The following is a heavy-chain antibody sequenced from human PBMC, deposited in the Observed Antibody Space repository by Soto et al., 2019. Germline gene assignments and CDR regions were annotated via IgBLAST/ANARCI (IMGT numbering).Heavy chain of an antibody. V-gene: IGHV3-30-3*01. CDR2: ISYDGSNK. J-gene: IGHJ6*02. CDR3: AREDGEYSSSSEGVRYYYYGMDV. D-gene: IGHD6-6*01. Sequence: GGSLRLSCAASGFPFSNAWINWVRQAPGKGLEWVAVISYDGSNKYYADSVKGRFTISRDNSKNTLYLQMNSLRAEDTAVYYCAREDGEYSSSSEGVRYYYYGMDVWGQGTTVTVSS. CDR1: GFPFSNAW.